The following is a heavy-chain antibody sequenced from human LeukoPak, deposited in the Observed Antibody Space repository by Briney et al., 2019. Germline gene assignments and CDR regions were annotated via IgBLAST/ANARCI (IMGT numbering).Heavy chain of an antibody. D-gene: IGHD5-12*01. CDR3: ASSGEYSGYGGGFDY. Sequence: GASVKVSCKAPGYTFTGYYMHWVRQAPGQGLEWMGWINPNSGGTNYAQKFQGRVTMTRDTSISTAYMELSRLRSDDTAVYYCASSGEYSGYGGGFDYWGQGTLVTVSS. V-gene: IGHV1-2*02. CDR2: INPNSGGT. CDR1: GYTFTGYY. J-gene: IGHJ4*02.